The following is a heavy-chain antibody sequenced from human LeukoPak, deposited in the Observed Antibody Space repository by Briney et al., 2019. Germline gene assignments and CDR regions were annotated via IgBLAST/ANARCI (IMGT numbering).Heavy chain of an antibody. D-gene: IGHD2-15*01. J-gene: IGHJ4*02. CDR2: IYHSGST. Sequence: TSETLSPTCTVSGGSISSGSYYWGWIRQPPGKGLEWIGSIYHSGSTYYNPSLKSRVTISVDTSKNQFSLKLSSVTAADTAVYYCARGVVVAAFDYWGQGTLVTVSS. V-gene: IGHV4-39*07. CDR3: ARGVVVAAFDY. CDR1: GGSISSGSYY.